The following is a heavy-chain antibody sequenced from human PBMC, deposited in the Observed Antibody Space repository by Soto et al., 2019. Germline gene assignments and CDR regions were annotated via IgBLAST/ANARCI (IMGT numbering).Heavy chain of an antibody. CDR1: GYKFSSYW. V-gene: IGHV5-51*01. Sequence: PGESLKISCKASGYKFSSYWIAWLRQVPGKGLGWMGVIYPAASDARYSPSFQGQVTVSVDNSISTAYLQWSSLKASDTAMYYCARVLCFSDICYTGSRAVFDYWGQGALVTVSS. J-gene: IGHJ4*02. D-gene: IGHD2-2*02. CDR2: IYPAASDA. CDR3: ARVLCFSDICYTGSRAVFDY.